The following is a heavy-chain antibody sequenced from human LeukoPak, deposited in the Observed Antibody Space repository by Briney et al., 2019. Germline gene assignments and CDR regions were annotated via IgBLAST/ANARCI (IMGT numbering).Heavy chain of an antibody. Sequence: SETLSLTCTVSGGSISSYYWSWIRQPAGKGLEWIGRIYTSGSTNYNPSLKSRVTMSVDTSKNQFSLKLSSVTAADTAVYYCARAGAYDSSGYYYGHDAFDIWGQGTMVTVSS. D-gene: IGHD3-22*01. CDR2: IYTSGST. CDR3: ARAGAYDSSGYYYGHDAFDI. J-gene: IGHJ3*02. CDR1: GGSISSYY. V-gene: IGHV4-4*07.